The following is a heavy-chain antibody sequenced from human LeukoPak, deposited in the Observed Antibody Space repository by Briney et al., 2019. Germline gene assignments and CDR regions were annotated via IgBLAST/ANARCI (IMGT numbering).Heavy chain of an antibody. D-gene: IGHD6-13*01. CDR2: IYYSGST. CDR3: ARKGVAAAGPNWFDP. Sequence: SETLSLTCTVSGGSISSSSYYWGWIRQPPGKGLEWIGSIYYSGSTYYNSSLKSRVTISVDTSKNQFSLKLSSVTAADTAVYYCARKGVAAAGPNWFDPWGQGTLVTVSS. V-gene: IGHV4-39*01. CDR1: GGSISSSSYY. J-gene: IGHJ5*02.